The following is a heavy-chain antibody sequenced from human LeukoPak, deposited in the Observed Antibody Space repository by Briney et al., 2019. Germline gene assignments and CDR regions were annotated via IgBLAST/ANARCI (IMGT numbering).Heavy chain of an antibody. CDR2: INAGNGNT. CDR1: GYTFTSYA. Sequence: ASVKVSCKASGYTFTSYAMHWVRQAPGQRLEWMGWINAGNGNTKYSQKFQGRVTITRDTSASTACMELSSLRSEDTAVYYCARDGGYCSSTSCYSFDYWGQGTLITVSS. D-gene: IGHD2-2*01. J-gene: IGHJ4*02. V-gene: IGHV1-3*01. CDR3: ARDGGYCSSTSCYSFDY.